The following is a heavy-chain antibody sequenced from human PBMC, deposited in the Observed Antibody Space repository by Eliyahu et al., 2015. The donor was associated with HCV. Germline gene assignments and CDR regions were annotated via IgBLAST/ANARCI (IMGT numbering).Heavy chain of an antibody. CDR3: ARVRAGDYDILTGFSAGGYFDY. J-gene: IGHJ4*02. D-gene: IGHD3-9*01. Sequence: EVQLVESGGGVVRPGGSLRLSCAASGFTFDDYGMSWVRQAPGKGLEWVPGINWXGGSTGYADSVKGRFTISRDNAKNSLYLQMNSLRAEDTALYYCARVRAGDYDILTGFSAGGYFDYWGQGTLVTVSS. CDR2: INWXGGST. V-gene: IGHV3-20*04. CDR1: GFTFDDYG.